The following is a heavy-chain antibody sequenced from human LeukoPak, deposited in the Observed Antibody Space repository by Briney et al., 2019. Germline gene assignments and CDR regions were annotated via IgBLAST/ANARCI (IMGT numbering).Heavy chain of an antibody. CDR2: INSDGSST. Sequence: GGSLRLSCAASGFTFSSYWMHWVRHAPGKGLVWVSRINSDGSSTIYADSVKGRFTISRDNAKNTLYLQMNSLRAEDTAVYYCARDDYGDSRPFDYWGQGTPVTVSS. V-gene: IGHV3-74*01. CDR1: GFTFSSYW. CDR3: ARDDYGDSRPFDY. J-gene: IGHJ4*02. D-gene: IGHD4-17*01.